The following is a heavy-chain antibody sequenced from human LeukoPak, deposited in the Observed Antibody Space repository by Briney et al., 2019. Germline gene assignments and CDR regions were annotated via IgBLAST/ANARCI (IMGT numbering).Heavy chain of an antibody. Sequence: SVKVSCKASGGTFISYAISWVRQAPGQGLEWMGRIIPIFGTANYAQKFQGRVTITTDESTSTAYMELSSLRSEDTAVYYCARESSRDGYNFRRFDYWGQGTLVTVSS. CDR1: GGTFISYA. CDR2: IIPIFGTA. CDR3: ARESSRDGYNFRRFDY. J-gene: IGHJ4*02. D-gene: IGHD5-24*01. V-gene: IGHV1-69*05.